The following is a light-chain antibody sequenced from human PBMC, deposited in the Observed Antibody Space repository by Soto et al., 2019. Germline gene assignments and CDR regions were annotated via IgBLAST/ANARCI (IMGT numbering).Light chain of an antibody. V-gene: IGKV1-39*01. J-gene: IGKJ5*01. Sequence: DIQMTQSPSSLSASVGDRVTITCRASRSISSYLNWYQQKPGKAPRLLIDAAFSLQSGVPSRFSGSGSGTDFTLTISSLQPEDFATYYCQQTYSTSPITFGQGTRLEIK. CDR1: RSISSY. CDR2: AAF. CDR3: QQTYSTSPIT.